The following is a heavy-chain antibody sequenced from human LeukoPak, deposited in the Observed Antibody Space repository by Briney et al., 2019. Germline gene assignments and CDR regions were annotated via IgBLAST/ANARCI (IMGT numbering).Heavy chain of an antibody. D-gene: IGHD6-19*01. CDR2: IYYSGST. Sequence: KPSETLSLTCTVSGGSFSSSSYYWGWIRQPPGKGLEWIGSIYYSGSTYYNPSLKSRVTISVDTSKNQFSLKLSSVTATDTAVYYCARVSTAVAESYHFDSWGQGTLVTVSS. V-gene: IGHV4-39*01. CDR3: ARVSTAVAESYHFDS. J-gene: IGHJ4*02. CDR1: GGSFSSSSYY.